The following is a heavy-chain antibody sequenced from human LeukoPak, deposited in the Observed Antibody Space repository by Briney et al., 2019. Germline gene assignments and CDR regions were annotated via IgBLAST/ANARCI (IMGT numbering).Heavy chain of an antibody. D-gene: IGHD5-12*01. CDR2: INQGGSVK. CDR3: ARFGYSGWNLEY. V-gene: IGHV3-7*01. Sequence: GGSLRLSCAASGFTFSSYEMNWVRQAPGKGLEWVANINQGGSVKYYVDSVKGRLTISRDDAKSSLYVQMNSLRDEDTAVYYCARFGYSGWNLEYWGQGTLVTVSS. CDR1: GFTFSSYE. J-gene: IGHJ4*02.